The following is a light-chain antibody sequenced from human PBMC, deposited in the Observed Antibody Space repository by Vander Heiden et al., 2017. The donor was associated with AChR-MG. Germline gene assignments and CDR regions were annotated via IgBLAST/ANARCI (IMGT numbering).Light chain of an antibody. Sequence: AIQLTQSPSSLSASVGDRVTITCRASQGISSALAWYQQKPGKAPKLLIYDASSLESGVPSRFSGSGSGTDFTLTISSLQPEDFATYYCQQFNNYPRWVTFGQGTRLEIK. CDR2: DAS. J-gene: IGKJ5*01. CDR1: QGISSA. V-gene: IGKV1D-13*01. CDR3: QQFNNYPRWVT.